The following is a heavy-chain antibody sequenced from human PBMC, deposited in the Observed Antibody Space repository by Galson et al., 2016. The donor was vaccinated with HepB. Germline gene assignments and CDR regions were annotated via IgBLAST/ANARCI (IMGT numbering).Heavy chain of an antibody. Sequence: SVKVSCKASGDSFSSYPISWVRQAPGQGFEWMGGIFPMFGRAKHAQKFQDRVTKTADKATSTAYMELTSLTSEDTAVYYCAREFEAPNTGGWLLPSDIYGMDVWGQGTTVIVSS. CDR3: AREFEAPNTGGWLLPSDIYGMDV. CDR2: IFPMFGRA. V-gene: IGHV1-69*06. J-gene: IGHJ6*02. D-gene: IGHD2-8*02. CDR1: GDSFSSYP.